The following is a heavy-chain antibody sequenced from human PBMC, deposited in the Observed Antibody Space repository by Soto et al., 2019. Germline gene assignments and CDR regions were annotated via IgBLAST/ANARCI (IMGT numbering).Heavy chain of an antibody. D-gene: IGHD4-17*01. V-gene: IGHV3-66*01. J-gene: IGHJ4*02. CDR1: GLTVGNSY. CDR3: ARDTTVTTPTYFAS. CDR2: IYSGGTT. Sequence: EVELVESGGGLVQPGGSLRLSCAASGLTVGNSYMNWVRQAPGKGLEWVSIIYSGGTTYYADSVKGRFTISRDNSKNTLYLQMHSLRADDTAVYYCARDTTVTTPTYFASWGQGTLVIVSS.